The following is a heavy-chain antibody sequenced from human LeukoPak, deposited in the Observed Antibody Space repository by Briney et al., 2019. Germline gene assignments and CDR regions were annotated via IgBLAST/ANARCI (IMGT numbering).Heavy chain of an antibody. CDR3: ARRGSDCSSTSCYPTYFDL. V-gene: IGHV3-21*01. CDR2: ISSSSSYI. D-gene: IGHD2-2*01. Sequence: GSLRLSCAASGFTFSSYSMNWVRQAPGKGLEWVSSISSSSSYIYYADSVKGRFTISRDNAKNSLYLQMNSLRAEDTAVYYCARRGSDCSSTSCYPTYFDLWGRGTLVTVSS. CDR1: GFTFSSYS. J-gene: IGHJ2*01.